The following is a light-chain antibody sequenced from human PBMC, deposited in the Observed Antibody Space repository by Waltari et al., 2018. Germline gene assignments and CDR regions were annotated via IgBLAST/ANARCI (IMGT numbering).Light chain of an antibody. CDR1: QSISSW. CDR3: QQYNSYSPWS. V-gene: IGKV1-5*03. CDR2: KAS. Sequence: DIQLTQSPSTLSASVGDRVTITCRASQSISSWVAWYQQKPGKAPKLLIYKASSLESGVPSRFSGRGSGTEFTLTISSLQPDDFATYYCQQYNSYSPWSFGQGTKVEIK. J-gene: IGKJ1*01.